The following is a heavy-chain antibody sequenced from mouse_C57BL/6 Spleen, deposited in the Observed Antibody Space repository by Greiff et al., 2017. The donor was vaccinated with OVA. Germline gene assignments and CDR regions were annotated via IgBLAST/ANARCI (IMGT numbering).Heavy chain of an antibody. Sequence: VKLMESGAELARPGASVKLSCKASGYTFTSYGISWVKQRTGQGLEWIGEIYPRSGNTYYNEKFKGKATLTADKSSSTAYMELRSLTSEDSAVYFCARFDYDGGYYAMDYWGQGTSVTVSS. J-gene: IGHJ4*01. CDR1: GYTFTSYG. D-gene: IGHD2-4*01. CDR2: IYPRSGNT. V-gene: IGHV1-81*01. CDR3: ARFDYDGGYYAMDY.